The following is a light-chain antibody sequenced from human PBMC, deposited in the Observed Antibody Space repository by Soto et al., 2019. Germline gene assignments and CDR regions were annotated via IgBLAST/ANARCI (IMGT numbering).Light chain of an antibody. J-gene: IGKJ1*01. Sequence: EIVMKQSPATLSVSPGERATLSCRASQSVSENLAWYQQKPGQAPRLLIYGASTRATGIPARFSCSGSWAEVSLTTSSLQDEDAVVDYCLQLNSWLWTFGPGTKVEIK. CDR1: QSVSEN. CDR2: GAS. V-gene: IGKV3-15*01. CDR3: LQLNSWLWT.